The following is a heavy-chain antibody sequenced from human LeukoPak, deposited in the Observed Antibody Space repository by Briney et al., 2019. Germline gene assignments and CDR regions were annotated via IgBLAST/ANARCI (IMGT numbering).Heavy chain of an antibody. CDR2: IYYSGST. CDR3: ARQIRLRAFDI. V-gene: IGHV4-59*08. Sequence: SETLSLTCTVSGGSISSYYWSWIRQPPGKGLEWIGYIYYSGSTNYNPSLKSRVTISVDTSKNQFSLKLSSVTAADTAVYYCARQIRLRAFDIWGQGTMVTVSS. J-gene: IGHJ3*02. CDR1: GGSISSYY. D-gene: IGHD6-6*01.